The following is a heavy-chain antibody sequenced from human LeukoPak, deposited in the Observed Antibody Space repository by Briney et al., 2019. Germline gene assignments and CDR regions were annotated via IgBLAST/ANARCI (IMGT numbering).Heavy chain of an antibody. CDR1: GYTLTELS. Sequence: VASVKVSCKVSGYTLTELSMHWVRQAPGKGLEWMGGFDPEDGETIYAQKFQGRVTMTEDTSTDTAYMELSSLRSEDTAVYYCASGPHPVPAAIRSDYWGQGTLVTVSS. J-gene: IGHJ4*02. D-gene: IGHD2-2*02. CDR3: ASGPHPVPAAIRSDY. CDR2: FDPEDGET. V-gene: IGHV1-24*01.